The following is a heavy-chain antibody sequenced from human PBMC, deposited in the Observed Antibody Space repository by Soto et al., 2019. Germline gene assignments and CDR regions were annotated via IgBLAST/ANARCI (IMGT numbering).Heavy chain of an antibody. Sequence: PSETLSLTCAVSGGSISSYYWSWIRQPPGKGLEWIGYIYYSGSTNYNPSLKSRVTISVDTSKNQFSLKLSSVTAADTAVYYCARDGSVGPAAAGIFWFDPWGQGTLVTVSS. CDR2: IYYSGST. D-gene: IGHD6-13*01. CDR3: ARDGSVGPAAAGIFWFDP. CDR1: GGSISSYY. J-gene: IGHJ5*02. V-gene: IGHV4-59*01.